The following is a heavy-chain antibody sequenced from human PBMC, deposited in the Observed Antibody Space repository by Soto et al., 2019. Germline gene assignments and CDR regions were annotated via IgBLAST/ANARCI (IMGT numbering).Heavy chain of an antibody. Sequence: APVKFSCKVSGYNLTELSMHCMRKPPGKELEWLGGFDPEDGETISEQKFQGRLTMTEDTSTATAYMLLSSLRSENTARYYYQPRPRYYYGRSGYYADYWGQGALVTVSS. V-gene: IGHV1-24*01. CDR1: GYNLTELS. J-gene: IGHJ4*02. CDR2: FDPEDGET. D-gene: IGHD3-22*01. CDR3: QPRPRYYYGRSGYYADY.